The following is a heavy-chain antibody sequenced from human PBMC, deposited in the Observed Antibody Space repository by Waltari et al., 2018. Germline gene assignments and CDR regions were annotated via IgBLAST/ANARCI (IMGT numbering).Heavy chain of an antibody. V-gene: IGHV3-33*01. CDR2: IWYDGSNK. CDR1: GFTFSTHG. D-gene: IGHD6-19*01. J-gene: IGHJ4*02. CDR3: ARDSSGLFAY. Sequence: VQLVASAAGVVQPGTSLRLSCAASGFTFSTHGMHWVRQAPCTGLGCVAVIWYDGSNKYYADSVKGRFTSSRDNSKNTLYLQMNSLRAEDTAVYYCARDSSGLFAYWGQGTLVTVSS.